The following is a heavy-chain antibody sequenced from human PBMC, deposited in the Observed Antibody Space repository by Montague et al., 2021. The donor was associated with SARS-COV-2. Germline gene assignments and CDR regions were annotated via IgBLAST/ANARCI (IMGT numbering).Heavy chain of an antibody. Sequence: SLRLSWAASGFTFSSYAMHWVRQAPGKGLEWVAVISYDGSNKYYLDSVKGRFTISRDNSKNTLYLQMNSLRAEDTAVYYCARDPDGYNEDGAFDIWGQGTMVTVSS. D-gene: IGHD5-24*01. J-gene: IGHJ3*02. CDR3: ARDPDGYNEDGAFDI. CDR2: ISYDGSNK. CDR1: GFTFSSYA. V-gene: IGHV3-30*04.